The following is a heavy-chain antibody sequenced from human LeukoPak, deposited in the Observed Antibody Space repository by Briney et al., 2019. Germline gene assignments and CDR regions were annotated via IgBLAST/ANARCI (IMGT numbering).Heavy chain of an antibody. CDR1: GYSISSGYY. CDR2: IYHSGST. V-gene: IGHV4-38-2*01. D-gene: IGHD2-15*01. J-gene: IGHJ4*02. CDR3: ARSVAATSHFDN. Sequence: PSETLSLTCAVSGYSISSGYYWGWIRPPPGKGLEWIGSIYHSGSTYYNPSLKSRVTISVDTSKNQFSLKLSSVTAADTAVYYCARSVAATSHFDNWGQGTLVTVSS.